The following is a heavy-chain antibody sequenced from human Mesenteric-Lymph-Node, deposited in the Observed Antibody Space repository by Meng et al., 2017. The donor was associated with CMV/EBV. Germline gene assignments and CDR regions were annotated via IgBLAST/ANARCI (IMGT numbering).Heavy chain of an antibody. V-gene: IGHV3-23*01. CDR1: GFTFSRCA. Sequence: GESLKISCVASGFTFSRCAMNWVRQAPGKGLEWVSLISGSGVSRDYADSVKGRFTISRDNAKNSLYLQMNSLRAEDTAVYYCASVVVPAWGQGTLVTVSS. J-gene: IGHJ4*02. CDR3: ASVVVPA. D-gene: IGHD2-2*01. CDR2: ISGSGVSR.